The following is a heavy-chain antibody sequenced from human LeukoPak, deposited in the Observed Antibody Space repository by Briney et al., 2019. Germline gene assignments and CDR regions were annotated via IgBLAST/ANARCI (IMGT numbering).Heavy chain of an antibody. CDR2: ISSSSSYI. J-gene: IGHJ2*01. CDR3: AREVTVVLPAPSWHFDL. D-gene: IGHD2-2*01. Sequence: GGSLRLSCAASGFTFSSYSMNWVRQAPGKGLEWVSSISSSSSYIYYADSVKGRFTISRDNARNSLFLQMNSLRAEDTAVYYCAREVTVVLPAPSWHFDLWGRGTLVIVSS. CDR1: GFTFSSYS. V-gene: IGHV3-21*01.